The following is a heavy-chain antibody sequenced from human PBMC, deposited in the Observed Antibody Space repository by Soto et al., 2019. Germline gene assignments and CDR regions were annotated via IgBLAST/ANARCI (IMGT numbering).Heavy chain of an antibody. CDR3: ARRPRKDYYYGMDV. V-gene: IGHV5-10-1*01. CDR2: IDPSDSYT. J-gene: IGHJ6*02. CDR1: GYSFTTYW. Sequence: GESLKISCKGSGYSFTTYWISWVRQMPGKGLEWMGRIDPSDSYTNYSPSFQGHVTISADKSISTAYLQWSSLKASDTAMYYCARRPRKDYYYGMDVWGQGTTVTVSS.